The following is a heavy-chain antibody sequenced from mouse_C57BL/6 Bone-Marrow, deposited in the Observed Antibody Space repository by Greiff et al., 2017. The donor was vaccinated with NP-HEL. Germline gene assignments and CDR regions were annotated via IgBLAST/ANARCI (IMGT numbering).Heavy chain of an antibody. J-gene: IGHJ1*03. D-gene: IGHD1-1*01. CDR3: TRKFITAGGVYWYLDV. CDR1: GYTFTDYE. V-gene: IGHV1-15*01. CDR2: IDPETGGT. Sequence: QVQLQQSGAELVRPGASVTLSCKASGYTFTDYEMHWVKQTPVHGLEWIGAIDPETGGTAYNQKFKGKAILTADKSSSTAYMELRSLTSEDSAVYYCTRKFITAGGVYWYLDVWGTGTTVTVSS.